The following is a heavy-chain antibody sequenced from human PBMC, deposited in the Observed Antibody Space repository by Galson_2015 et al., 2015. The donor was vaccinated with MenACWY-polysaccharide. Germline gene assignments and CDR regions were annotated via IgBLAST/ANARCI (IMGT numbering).Heavy chain of an antibody. J-gene: IGHJ4*02. Sequence: SLRLSCAASQFTFNNYAMIWVRQAPGKGLEWVSTINPSGGSTWYADSAKGRFSISRDNSNNMLYLQMNSLRADDTAVYYCANGCSISSCSPLDYWGQGTLVSVSS. CDR2: INPSGGST. V-gene: IGHV3-23*01. D-gene: IGHD2-2*01. CDR1: QFTFNNYA. CDR3: ANGCSISSCSPLDY.